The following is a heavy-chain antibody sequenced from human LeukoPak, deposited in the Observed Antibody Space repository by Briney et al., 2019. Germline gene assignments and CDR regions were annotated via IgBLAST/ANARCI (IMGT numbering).Heavy chain of an antibody. J-gene: IGHJ4*02. D-gene: IGHD3-22*01. CDR2: ISYTSSTV. CDR3: ARASGYYPKKVYFDY. V-gene: IGHV3-11*01. CDR1: GFTFDDYG. Sequence: PGGSLRLSCAASGFTFDDYGMSWVRQAPGKGLEWVSYISYTSSTVYYAHSVKGRFTISRDKAKNSLYLQMNSLRAEDTAVYYCARASGYYPKKVYFDYWGQGTLVTVSS.